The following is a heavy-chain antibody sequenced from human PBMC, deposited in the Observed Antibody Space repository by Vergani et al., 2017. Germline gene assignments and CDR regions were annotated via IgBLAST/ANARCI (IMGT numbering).Heavy chain of an antibody. J-gene: IGHJ5*02. D-gene: IGHD1/OR15-1a*01. V-gene: IGHV4-59*11. Sequence: QVQLQESGPGLVKSSETLSPTCSVSFDSIRNLYCNWIRQPPGKGLEWIRSIHYSENTNYNPSLKTRITISVDTTKNQFSLTLTSVTAADTAVYYCASDTHSEQRADRWGQGILVTVTS. CDR1: FDSIRNLY. CDR2: IHYSENT. CDR3: ASDTHSEQRADR.